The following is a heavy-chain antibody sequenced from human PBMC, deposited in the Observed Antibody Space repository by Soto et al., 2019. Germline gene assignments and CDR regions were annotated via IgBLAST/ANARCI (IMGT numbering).Heavy chain of an antibody. CDR3: AKHLRIAVAGPFDY. D-gene: IGHD6-19*01. CDR1: GFTFSNAW. V-gene: IGHV3-15*01. CDR2: IKSKTDGGTT. Sequence: GGSLRLSCAASGFTFSNAWMSWVRQAPGKGLEWVGRIKSKTDGGTTDYAAPVKGRFTISRDDSKNTLYLQMNSLRAEDTAVYYCAKHLRIAVAGPFDYWGQGTLVTVSS. J-gene: IGHJ4*02.